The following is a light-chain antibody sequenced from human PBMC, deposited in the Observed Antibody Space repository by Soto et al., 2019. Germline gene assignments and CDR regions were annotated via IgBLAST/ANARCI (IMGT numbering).Light chain of an antibody. V-gene: IGLV2-14*01. CDR1: SSDVGGYNY. CDR2: EVS. J-gene: IGLJ1*01. CDR3: SSYTSSYIYV. Sequence: SALTQPAYVSWYPGKSITISCTGSSSDVGGYNYVSWYQQDPGKAPSLMIYEVSNRPSGVSDRFSGSKSGNTASLTISGLQAEDEADYYCSSYTSSYIYVFGTGTKVTVL.